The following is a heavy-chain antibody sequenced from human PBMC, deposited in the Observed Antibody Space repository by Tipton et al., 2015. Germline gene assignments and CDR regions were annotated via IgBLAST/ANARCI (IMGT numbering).Heavy chain of an antibody. CDR1: GGSINNNY. CDR2: IYYSGST. J-gene: IGHJ3*02. CDR3: ARVPDSGFDAFDI. D-gene: IGHD5-12*01. Sequence: TLSLTCTVSGGSINNNYWSWIRQPPGKGLEWIGYIYYSGSTNYNPSLKSRVTVLLDTSKTQFSLSLTSVTAADTAVYYCARVPDSGFDAFDIWGQGTMVTVSS. V-gene: IGHV4-59*01.